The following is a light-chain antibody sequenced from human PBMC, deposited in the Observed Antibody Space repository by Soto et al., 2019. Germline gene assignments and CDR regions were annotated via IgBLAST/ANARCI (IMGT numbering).Light chain of an antibody. V-gene: IGLV1-51*02. CDR2: END. CDR3: ATWDSPLTVGV. Sequence: QSVLTQPPSVSAAPGQNVTISCSGSSSNIGNDYVTWYLQVPGPAPKLLMYENDKRPSGIPDRFSGAKSGTSATLAITGLQTGDEADYYCATWDSPLTVGVFGGGTKLTVL. J-gene: IGLJ3*02. CDR1: SSNIGNDY.